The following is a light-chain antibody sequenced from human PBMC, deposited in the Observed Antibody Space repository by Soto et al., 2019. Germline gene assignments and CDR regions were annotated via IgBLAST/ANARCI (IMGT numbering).Light chain of an antibody. CDR1: PSVTNF. CDR3: QQANFFPYT. Sequence: EIVLTQSPATLSLSPGERATLSCRASPSVTNFLAWYQQKPGQAPRLLIYGAFNRATGIPARFSGSGSGTDFTLTISSLEPEDSATYYCQQANFFPYTFGQGTRVEIK. J-gene: IGKJ2*01. CDR2: GAF. V-gene: IGKV3-11*01.